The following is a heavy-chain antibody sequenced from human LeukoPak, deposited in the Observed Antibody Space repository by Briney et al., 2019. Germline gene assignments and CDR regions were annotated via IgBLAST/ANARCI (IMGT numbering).Heavy chain of an antibody. CDR1: GYTFTSYD. J-gene: IGHJ3*02. V-gene: IGHV1-8*01. D-gene: IGHD3-22*01. CDR2: MNPNSGNT. Sequence: GASVKVSCKASGYTFTSYDINWVRQATGQGLEWMGWMNPNSGNTGYAQKFQGRVTMTRNTSISTAYMELSSLRSEDTAVCYCARDYDSSGYYYSGDDAFDIWGQGTMVTVSS. CDR3: ARDYDSSGYYYSGDDAFDI.